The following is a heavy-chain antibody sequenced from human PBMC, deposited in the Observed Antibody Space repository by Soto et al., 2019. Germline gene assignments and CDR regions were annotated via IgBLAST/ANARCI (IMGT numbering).Heavy chain of an antibody. CDR1: GGSFSGYY. Sequence: KTSETLSLTCAVYGGSFSGYYWSWIRQPPGKGLEWIGEINHSGSTNYNPPLKSRVTISVDTSKNQFSLKLSSVTAADTAVYYCARYCSSTSCYDPYYYYGMEVWGQGTTVTVSS. CDR2: INHSGST. CDR3: ARYCSSTSCYDPYYYYGMEV. J-gene: IGHJ6*02. D-gene: IGHD2-2*01. V-gene: IGHV4-34*01.